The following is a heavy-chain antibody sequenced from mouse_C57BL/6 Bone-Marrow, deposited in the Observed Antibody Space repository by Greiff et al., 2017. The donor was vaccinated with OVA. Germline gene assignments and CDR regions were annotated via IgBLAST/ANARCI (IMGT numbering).Heavy chain of an antibody. CDR3: AREDFYWYFDD. CDR2: IDPSDSYT. J-gene: IGHJ1*03. CDR1: GFTFTSYW. V-gene: IGHV1-50*01. Sequence: VQLQQPGAGLVKPGASVKLSCKASGFTFTSYWMQWVQQRPGQGLEWIGEIDPSDSYTNYNQKFKGKATLTVDTSSSTAYMQLSSLTSEDSAVYYCAREDFYWYFDDWGTGTTVTVSS.